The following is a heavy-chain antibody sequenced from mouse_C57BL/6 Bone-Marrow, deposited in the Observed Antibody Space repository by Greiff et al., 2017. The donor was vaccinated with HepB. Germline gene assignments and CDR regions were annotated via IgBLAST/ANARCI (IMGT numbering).Heavy chain of an antibody. CDR2: IYPGSGNT. D-gene: IGHD2-3*01. V-gene: IGHV1-76*01. Sequence: VQRVESGAELVRPGASVKLSCKASGYTFTDYYINWVKQRPGQGLEWIARIYPGSGNTYYNEKFKGKATLTAEKSSSTAYMQLSSLTSEDSAVYFCARDRIYDGYYFDYWGQGTTLTVSS. J-gene: IGHJ2*01. CDR1: GYTFTDYY. CDR3: ARDRIYDGYYFDY.